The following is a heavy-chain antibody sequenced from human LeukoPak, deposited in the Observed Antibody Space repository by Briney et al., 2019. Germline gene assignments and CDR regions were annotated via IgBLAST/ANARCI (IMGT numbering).Heavy chain of an antibody. V-gene: IGHV3-64D*09. Sequence: GGSLRLSCSASGITFSSYAMHWVRQAPGQGLEYVSGISSNGGRTDYADSVKGRFTISRDNSKNTLYLQMSSLRAEDTAVYYCVKGLSMTAKLPLDYWGQGTLVTVSS. CDR3: VKGLSMTAKLPLDY. CDR2: ISSNGGRT. CDR1: GITFSSYA. J-gene: IGHJ4*02. D-gene: IGHD3-22*01.